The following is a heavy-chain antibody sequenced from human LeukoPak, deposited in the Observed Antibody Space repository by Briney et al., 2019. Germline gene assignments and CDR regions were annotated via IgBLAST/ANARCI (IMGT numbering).Heavy chain of an antibody. J-gene: IGHJ5*02. V-gene: IGHV4-59*01. CDR1: GGFISSYY. CDR2: IYYSGST. Sequence: PSETLSLTCTVSGGFISSYYWSWIRQPPAKGLQWIGYIYYSGSTTYNPSLKSRVPISVDTSKTQFSLKLSSVTAADTAVCYCARGDNWFDPSGQGTLVTVSS. CDR3: ARGDNWFDP.